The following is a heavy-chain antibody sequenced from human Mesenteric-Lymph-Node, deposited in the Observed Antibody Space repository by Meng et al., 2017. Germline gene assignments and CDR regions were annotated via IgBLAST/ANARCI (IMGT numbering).Heavy chain of an antibody. D-gene: IGHD3-22*01. CDR3: ARASFLERDSSGYLKYYFDY. V-gene: IGHV4-4*02. CDR2: IYHSGST. CDR1: GSSISSSNW. J-gene: IGHJ4*02. Sequence: SETLSLTCAVSGSSISSSNWWSWVRQPPGKGLEWIGEIYHSGSTNYNPSLKSRVTISVDKSKNQFSLKLSSVTAADTAVYYCARASFLERDSSGYLKYYFDYWGQGTLVTVSS.